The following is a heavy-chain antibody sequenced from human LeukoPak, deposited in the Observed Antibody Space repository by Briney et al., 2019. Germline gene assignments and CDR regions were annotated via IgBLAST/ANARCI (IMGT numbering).Heavy chain of an antibody. J-gene: IGHJ4*02. CDR1: GFTFSSYS. Sequence: GGSLRLSCAASGFTFSSYSMNWVRQAPGKGLEWVSSISSSSSYIYYADSVKGRFTISRDNAKNSLYLQMNSLRAEDTAVYYCARGRRSSSWPNFDYWGQGTLVTVSS. CDR2: ISSSSSYI. CDR3: ARGRRSSSWPNFDY. V-gene: IGHV3-21*01. D-gene: IGHD6-13*01.